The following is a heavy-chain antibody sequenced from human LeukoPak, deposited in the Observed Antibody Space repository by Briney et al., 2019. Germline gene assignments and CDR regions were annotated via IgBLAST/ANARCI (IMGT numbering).Heavy chain of an antibody. CDR3: AKVTSWGYCSGGSCYPFDY. CDR2: ISYDGSNK. Sequence: PGRSLRLSCAASGFTFSSYGMHWVRQAPGKGLEWVAVISYDGSNKYYADSVKGRFTISRDNSKNTLYLQMNSLRAEDTAVYYCAKVTSWGYCSGGSCYPFDYWGQGTLVTVSS. D-gene: IGHD2-15*01. V-gene: IGHV3-30*18. J-gene: IGHJ4*02. CDR1: GFTFSSYG.